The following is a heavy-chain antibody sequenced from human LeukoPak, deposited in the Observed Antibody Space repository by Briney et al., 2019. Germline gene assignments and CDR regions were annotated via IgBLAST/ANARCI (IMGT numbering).Heavy chain of an antibody. CDR1: GGTFSSYT. CDR3: ASGDSSGPIPYYYYGMDV. V-gene: IGHV1-69*02. D-gene: IGHD3-22*01. Sequence: ASVKVSCKASGGTFSSYTISWVRQAPGQGLEWMGRIIPILGIANYAQKFQGRVTITAGKSTSTAYMELSSLRSEDTAVYYCASGDSSGPIPYYYYGMDVWGQGTTVTVSS. CDR2: IIPILGIA. J-gene: IGHJ6*02.